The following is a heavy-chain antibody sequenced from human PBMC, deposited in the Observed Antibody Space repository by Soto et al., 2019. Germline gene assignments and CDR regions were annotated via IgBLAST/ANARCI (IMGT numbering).Heavy chain of an antibody. CDR3: ARDHEATPIAARRTYYYYGMDV. V-gene: IGHV3-74*01. Sequence: GGSLRLSCAASGFTFSSYWMHWVRQAPGKGLVWVSRINSDGSSTSYADSVKGRFTISRDNAKNTLYLQMNSLRAEDTAVYYCARDHEATPIAARRTYYYYGMDVWGQGTTVTVSS. CDR2: INSDGSST. CDR1: GFTFSSYW. D-gene: IGHD6-6*01. J-gene: IGHJ6*02.